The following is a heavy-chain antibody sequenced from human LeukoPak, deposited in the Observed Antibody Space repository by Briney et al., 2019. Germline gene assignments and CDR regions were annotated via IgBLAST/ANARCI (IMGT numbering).Heavy chain of an antibody. V-gene: IGHV4-59*01. J-gene: IGHJ4*02. CDR3: ARDHGTSSPFDY. CDR1: RGSISSYY. D-gene: IGHD2-2*01. Sequence: SETLSLTCTVSRGSISSYYWSWIRQPPGKGLEWIGYIYYSGSTNYNPSLKSRVTISVDTSKNQFSLKLSSVTAADTAVYYCARDHGTSSPFDYWGQGTLVTVSS. CDR2: IYYSGST.